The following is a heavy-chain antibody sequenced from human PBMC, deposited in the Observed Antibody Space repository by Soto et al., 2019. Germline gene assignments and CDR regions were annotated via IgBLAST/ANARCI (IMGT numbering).Heavy chain of an antibody. V-gene: IGHV1-24*01. J-gene: IGHJ3*02. CDR1: GYTLTELS. CDR2: FDPEDGET. D-gene: IGHD3-22*01. CDR3: ATSVRITMIVVVTPDDAFDI. Sequence: ASVKVSCKVSGYTLTELSMHWVRQAPGKGLEWIGGFDPEDGETIYAQKFQGRVTMTEDTSTDTAYMELSSLSSEDTAVYFCATSVRITMIVVVTPDDAFDIWGQGTMVTVSS.